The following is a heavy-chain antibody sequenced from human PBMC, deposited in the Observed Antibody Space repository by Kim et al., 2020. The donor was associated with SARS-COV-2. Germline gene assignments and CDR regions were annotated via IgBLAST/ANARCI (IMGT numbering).Heavy chain of an antibody. D-gene: IGHD2-15*01. CDR3: ALDTYCSGGSCYSGWFDP. CDR1: GGTFSSYA. Sequence: SVKVSCKASGGTFSSYAISWVRQAPGQGLEWMGGVIPIFGTANYAQKFQGRVTITADESTSTAYMELSSLRSEDTAVYYCALDTYCSGGSCYSGWFDPWGQGTLVTVSS. J-gene: IGHJ5*02. V-gene: IGHV1-69*13. CDR2: VIPIFGTA.